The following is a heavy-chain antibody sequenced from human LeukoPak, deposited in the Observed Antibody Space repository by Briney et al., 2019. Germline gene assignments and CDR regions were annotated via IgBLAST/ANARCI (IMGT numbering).Heavy chain of an antibody. CDR3: ARDLADSSGWYVTSCYFDY. D-gene: IGHD6-19*01. Sequence: GGSLRPSCAASGFTFSSYWMSWVRQAPGKGLEWVANIKQDGSEKYYVDSVKGRFTISRDNAKNSLYLQMNSLRAEDTAVYYCARDLADSSGWYVTSCYFDYWGQGTLVTVSS. CDR2: IKQDGSEK. V-gene: IGHV3-7*01. J-gene: IGHJ4*02. CDR1: GFTFSSYW.